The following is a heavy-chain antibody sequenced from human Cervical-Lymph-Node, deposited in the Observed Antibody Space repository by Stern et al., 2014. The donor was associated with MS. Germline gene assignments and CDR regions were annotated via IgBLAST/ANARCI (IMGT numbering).Heavy chain of an antibody. CDR1: GGSISSSNW. V-gene: IGHV4-4*02. CDR2: VYHRGST. Sequence: QVQLQESGPGLVKPSGTLSLTCAVSGGSISSSNWWSWVRQPPGKGLEWIGKVYHRGSTNYNPSLKSRVPISVDKSKNHFPLRLSSVTAAGTAVYYCARATSKGYFDYWGQGTLVTVSS. J-gene: IGHJ4*02. CDR3: ARATSKGYFDY.